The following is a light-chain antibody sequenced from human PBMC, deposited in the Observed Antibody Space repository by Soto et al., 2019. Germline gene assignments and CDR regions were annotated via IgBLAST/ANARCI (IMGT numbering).Light chain of an antibody. J-gene: IGKJ2*01. Sequence: DVKMTQSPSSLSASVGDRVTITCRASQTVTTYLNWYQQKPGKAPQVLIYIVSRLESGVPSRFSRSGSGTEFTLTISNLQHEDSATYDCQQSYNVPYTFGQGTRLEIK. CDR2: IVS. CDR1: QTVTTY. V-gene: IGKV1-39*01. CDR3: QQSYNVPYT.